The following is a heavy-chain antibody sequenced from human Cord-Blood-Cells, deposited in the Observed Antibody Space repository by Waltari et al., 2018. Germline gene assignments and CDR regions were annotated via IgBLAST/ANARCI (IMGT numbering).Heavy chain of an antibody. CDR3: ARAIRGSYFPDAFDI. Sequence: QVQLVQSGAEVQKPGASVKVSCKASGYTFTSYDINWVRQATGQGLEWMGWMDTNSGNTVYAQKFQDRVTITRNASISTAYMGLSSLRSEDTAVYYCARAIRGSYFPDAFDIWGQGTMVTVSS. J-gene: IGHJ3*02. D-gene: IGHD1-26*01. V-gene: IGHV1-8*03. CDR1: GYTFTSYD. CDR2: MDTNSGNT.